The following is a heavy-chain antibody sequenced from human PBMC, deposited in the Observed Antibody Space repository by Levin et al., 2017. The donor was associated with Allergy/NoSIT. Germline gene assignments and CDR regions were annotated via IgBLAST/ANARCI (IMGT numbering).Heavy chain of an antibody. CDR2: ISYDGSNK. D-gene: IGHD2-2*01. Sequence: LSLTCAASGFTFSSYGMHWVRQAPGKGLEWVAVISYDGSNKYYADSVKGRFTISRDNSKNTLYLQMNSLRAEDTAVYYCAKLAGVVPAANSGPDYYYYGMDVWGQGTTVTVSS. J-gene: IGHJ6*02. CDR1: GFTFSSYG. CDR3: AKLAGVVPAANSGPDYYYYGMDV. V-gene: IGHV3-30*18.